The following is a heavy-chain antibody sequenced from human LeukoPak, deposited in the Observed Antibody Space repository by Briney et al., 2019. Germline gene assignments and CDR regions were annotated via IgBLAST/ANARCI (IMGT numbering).Heavy chain of an antibody. CDR3: ARRRKVVRAGFDY. CDR1: GGSFSSYF. D-gene: IGHD2-21*01. J-gene: IGHJ4*02. Sequence: SETLSLTCAGYGGSFSSYFWTWIRRTPGKGLEWIGEINHSGTTNYNPSLKSRVTMSVDTSKDQFSLKLMSVTAADTGVYYCARRRKVVRAGFDYWGQGTRVIVSS. CDR2: INHSGTT. V-gene: IGHV4-34*01.